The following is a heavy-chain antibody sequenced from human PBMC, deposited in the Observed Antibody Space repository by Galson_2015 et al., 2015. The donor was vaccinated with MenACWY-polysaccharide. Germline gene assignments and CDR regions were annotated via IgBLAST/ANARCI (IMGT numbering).Heavy chain of an antibody. Sequence: SLRLSCAASGFTFSSYAMGWVRQAPGKGLEWVSAVSSSGGTTFYADSVKGRFTISRDNSKNTLYLQMNSLRAEDTALYYCAKERSWENYFGSGDYWGQGTLVTVSS. D-gene: IGHD3-10*01. J-gene: IGHJ4*02. CDR3: AKERSWENYFGSGDY. CDR2: VSSSGGTT. V-gene: IGHV3-23*01. CDR1: GFTFSSYA.